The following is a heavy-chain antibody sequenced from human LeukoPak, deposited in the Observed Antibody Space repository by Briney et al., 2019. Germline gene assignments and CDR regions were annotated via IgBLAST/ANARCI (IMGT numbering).Heavy chain of an antibody. V-gene: IGHV4-4*02. Sequence: SGTLSLTCAVSGGSISSSNWWSWVRQPPGKGLEWIGYIYYSGSTYYNPSLKSRVTISVDTSKNQFSLKLSSVTAADTAVYYCARVGLNSWEDAFDIWGQGTMVTVSS. CDR1: GGSISSSNW. CDR3: ARVGLNSWEDAFDI. J-gene: IGHJ3*02. CDR2: IYYSGST. D-gene: IGHD3/OR15-3a*01.